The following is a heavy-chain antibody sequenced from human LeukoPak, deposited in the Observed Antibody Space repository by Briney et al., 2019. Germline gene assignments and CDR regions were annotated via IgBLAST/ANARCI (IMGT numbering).Heavy chain of an antibody. J-gene: IGHJ3*02. CDR3: AREPSKSGTYMAPDAFDI. V-gene: IGHV1-69*13. CDR1: GYTLSNHA. CDR2: IIPIFGTA. D-gene: IGHD3-16*01. Sequence: GASVKVSCKGSGYTLSNHAFSWVRQAPGQGLEWMGGIIPIFGTANYAQKFQGRVTITADESTSTAYMELSSLRSEDTAVYYCAREPSKSGTYMAPDAFDIWGQGTMVTVSS.